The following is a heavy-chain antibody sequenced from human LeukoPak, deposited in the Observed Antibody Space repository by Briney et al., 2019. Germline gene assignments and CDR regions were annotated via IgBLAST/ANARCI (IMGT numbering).Heavy chain of an antibody. V-gene: IGHV3-48*04. CDR1: GFTFSSYS. CDR2: ISSSGSTI. Sequence: GGSLRLSCAASGFTFSSYSMNWVRQAPGKGLEWVSYISSSGSTIHYADSVNGRFTISRGNAKNSLYLQMNSLRAEDTAVYYCARDQYSYGSGSYYRGLDYWGQGILVTVSS. D-gene: IGHD3-10*01. CDR3: ARDQYSYGSGSYYRGLDY. J-gene: IGHJ4*02.